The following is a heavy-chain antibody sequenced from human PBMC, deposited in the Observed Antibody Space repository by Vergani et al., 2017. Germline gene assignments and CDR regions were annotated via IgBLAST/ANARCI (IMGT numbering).Heavy chain of an antibody. D-gene: IGHD3-3*01. J-gene: IGHJ4*02. CDR3: ARALVFGEIDY. CDR2: INHSGST. Sequence: QVQLQQWGAGLLKPSETLSLTCAVYGGSFSGYYWSWIRQPPGKGLEWIGEINHSGSTNYNPSLKSRVTISVDTSKNQFSLKLSSVTAADTAVYYCARALVFGEIDYWGQGTLVTVSS. V-gene: IGHV4-34*01. CDR1: GGSFSGYY.